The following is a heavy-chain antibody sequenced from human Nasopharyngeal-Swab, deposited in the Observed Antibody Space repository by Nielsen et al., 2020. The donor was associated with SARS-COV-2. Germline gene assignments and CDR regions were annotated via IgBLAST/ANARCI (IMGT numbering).Heavy chain of an antibody. CDR3: ATLSSSWYEYYFDY. Sequence: ESLKISRTVSGGSISSSTYYWAWIRQPPGKGLEWIGSIYYGGSTYYNPSLKSRVTISVDTSKNQFSLKLSSVTAADTAVYYCATLSSSWYEYYFDYWGQGTLVTVSS. V-gene: IGHV4-39*01. D-gene: IGHD6-13*01. CDR1: GGSISSSTYY. CDR2: IYYGGST. J-gene: IGHJ4*02.